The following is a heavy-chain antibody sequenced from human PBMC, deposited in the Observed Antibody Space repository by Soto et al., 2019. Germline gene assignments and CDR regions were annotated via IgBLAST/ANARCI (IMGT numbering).Heavy chain of an antibody. V-gene: IGHV4-59*01. CDR3: ASSPDYGDYELDY. J-gene: IGHJ4*02. Sequence: SETLSLTCTVSGGSISSYYWSWIRQPPGKGLEWIGYIYYSGSTNYNPSLKSRVTISVDTSKNQFSLKLSSVTAADTAVYYCASSPDYGDYELDYRGQRTLVTGSS. CDR1: GGSISSYY. CDR2: IYYSGST. D-gene: IGHD4-17*01.